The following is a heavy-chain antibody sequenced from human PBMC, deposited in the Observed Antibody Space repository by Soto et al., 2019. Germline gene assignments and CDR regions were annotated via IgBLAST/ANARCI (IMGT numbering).Heavy chain of an antibody. CDR3: ARTGDCSSTSCYAFYYYGMDV. J-gene: IGHJ6*02. Sequence: PSETLSLTCAVSCYSISSSKWWGWIRQPPGKGLEWIGYIYYSGSTYYNPSLKSRVTMSVDTSKNQFSLKLSSVTAVDTAVYYCARTGDCSSTSCYAFYYYGMDVWGQGTTVTVS. D-gene: IGHD2-2*01. V-gene: IGHV4-28*01. CDR1: CYSISSSKW. CDR2: IYYSGST.